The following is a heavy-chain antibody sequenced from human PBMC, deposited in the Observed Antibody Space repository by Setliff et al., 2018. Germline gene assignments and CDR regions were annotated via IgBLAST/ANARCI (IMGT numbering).Heavy chain of an antibody. CDR1: GGSFSGYY. CDR3: ARYYDSSGYYDADFDY. CDR2: INHGGST. V-gene: IGHV4-34*01. D-gene: IGHD3-22*01. J-gene: IGHJ4*02. Sequence: SETLSLTCAVYGGSFSGYYWSWIRQPPGKGLEWIGEINHGGSTNYNPSLKSRVTISVDTSKNQFSLKLSSVTAADTAVYYCARYYDSSGYYDADFDYWGQGTLVTVS.